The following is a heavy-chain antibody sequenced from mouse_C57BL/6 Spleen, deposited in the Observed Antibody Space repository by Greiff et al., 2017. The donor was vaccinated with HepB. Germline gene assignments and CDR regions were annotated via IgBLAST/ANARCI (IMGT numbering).Heavy chain of an antibody. CDR1: GYTFTSYW. D-gene: IGHD1-1*01. CDR2: INPSSGYT. V-gene: IGHV1-7*01. J-gene: IGHJ2*01. CDR3: ARGTRVPYYGSSYDFDY. Sequence: VQLQQSGAELAKPGASVKLSCKASGYTFTSYWMHWVKQRPGQGLEWIGYINPSSGYTKYNQKFKDKATLTADKSSSTAYMQLSSLTYEDSAVYYCARGTRVPYYGSSYDFDYWGQGTTLTVSS.